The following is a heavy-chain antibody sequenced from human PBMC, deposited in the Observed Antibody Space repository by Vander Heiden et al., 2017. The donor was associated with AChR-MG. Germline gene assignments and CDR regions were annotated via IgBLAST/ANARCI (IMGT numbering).Heavy chain of an antibody. J-gene: IGHJ3*02. V-gene: IGHV3-23*01. CDR1: GFTLTNSA. CDR3: AKQPQYSNNWEADAFDI. Sequence: EVQLLESGGGLVQPGGSLSLSCVASGFTLTNSAIRWVRPAPGKGREGGAASSAGGGSAYYADSVKGRFTVSRDNTKNTLFLQVNSLRAEDTAVYYCAKQPQYSNNWEADAFDIWGQGTTVTVSS. D-gene: IGHD1-1*01. CDR2: SSAGGGSA.